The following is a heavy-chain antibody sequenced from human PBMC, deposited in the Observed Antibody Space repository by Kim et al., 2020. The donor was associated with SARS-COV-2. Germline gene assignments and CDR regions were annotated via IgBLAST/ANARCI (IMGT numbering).Heavy chain of an antibody. J-gene: IGHJ4*01. CDR1: GISFSNAW. Sequence: GGSLRLSCAVSGISFSNAWFNWVRQAPGKGLEWVGSFKSKTAGGTEDDAAHVKGRFAIARDESKNMLSLLMNNVETEDTAVYSCTTASMRWGHGTLVTV. V-gene: IGHV3-15*01. CDR3: TTASMR. CDR2: FKSKTAGGTE. D-gene: IGHD2-2*01.